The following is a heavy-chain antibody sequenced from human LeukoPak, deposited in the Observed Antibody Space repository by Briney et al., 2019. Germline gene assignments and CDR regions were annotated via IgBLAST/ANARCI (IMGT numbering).Heavy chain of an antibody. Sequence: GGSLRLSCVASGFTFSTYGMHWVRQAPGKGLEWVALISYDGSNAYYADSVKGRFTISRDNSKNTLYLQMNSLRPEDAAVYYCARVAAAYDTFSYHGMDVWGQGTTVIVSS. CDR2: ISYDGSNA. CDR3: ARVAAAYDTFSYHGMDV. CDR1: GFTFSTYG. D-gene: IGHD2/OR15-2a*01. J-gene: IGHJ6*02. V-gene: IGHV3-30*03.